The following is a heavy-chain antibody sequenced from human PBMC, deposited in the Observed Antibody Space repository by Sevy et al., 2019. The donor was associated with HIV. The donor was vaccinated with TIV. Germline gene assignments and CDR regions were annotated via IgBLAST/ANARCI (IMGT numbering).Heavy chain of an antibody. CDR2: INPNNGGT. J-gene: IGHJ6*02. CDR1: RYTFTDYY. D-gene: IGHD4-17*01. V-gene: IGHV1-2*02. Sequence: ASVKVSCKAARYTFTDYYVHWVRQGPGQGLEWMGWINPNNGGTNYAQRFQGRVTMTRDTSINTAYMELGSLTSDDTAVYYCARLTTMPTSDDYGMDVWGQGTTVTVSS. CDR3: ARLTTMPTSDDYGMDV.